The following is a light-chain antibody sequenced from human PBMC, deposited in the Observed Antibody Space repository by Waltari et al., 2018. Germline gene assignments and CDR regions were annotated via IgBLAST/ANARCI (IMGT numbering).Light chain of an antibody. CDR1: RSILYSSDNKNY. CDR2: WAS. V-gene: IGKV4-1*01. CDR3: QKYNSAPHT. J-gene: IGKJ2*01. Sequence: DIVMTQSPDSLAVSLGERATINCKSSRSILYSSDNKNYLAWYQHKPGQPPKLLIYWASLREPGVPDRFSGSGSGTDFTLTISSLQPEDVAAYYCQKYNSAPHTFGQGTKLEIK.